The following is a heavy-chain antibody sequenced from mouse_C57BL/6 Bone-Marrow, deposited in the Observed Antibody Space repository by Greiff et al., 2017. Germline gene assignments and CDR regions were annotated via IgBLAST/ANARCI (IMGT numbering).Heavy chain of an antibody. CDR1: GYAFSSYW. CDR2: IYPGDGDT. D-gene: IGHD2-3*01. CDR3: ARTNDGYWDYFDY. J-gene: IGHJ2*01. Sequence: VKLMESGAELVKPGASVKISCKASGYAFSSYWMNWVKQRPGKGLEWIGQIYPGDGDTNYNGKFKGKATLTADKSSSTAYMQLSSLTSEDSAVYVCARTNDGYWDYFDYWGQGTTLTVSS. V-gene: IGHV1-80*01.